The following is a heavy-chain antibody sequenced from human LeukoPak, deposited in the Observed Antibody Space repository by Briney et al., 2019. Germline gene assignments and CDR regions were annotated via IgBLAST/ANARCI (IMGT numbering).Heavy chain of an antibody. J-gene: IGHJ4*02. D-gene: IGHD2-2*01. Sequence: ASVKVSCKTSGYSFTAYYMHWVRQAPGQGLEWMGCINPDTGDTEYSQRFQGRVTMTRDTYISAAFLELSGLRSDDTAVYYCATSHCSSAACYPFDHWGQGTPVTVSS. CDR3: ATSHCSSAACYPFDH. CDR1: GYSFTAYY. V-gene: IGHV1-2*02. CDR2: INPDTGDT.